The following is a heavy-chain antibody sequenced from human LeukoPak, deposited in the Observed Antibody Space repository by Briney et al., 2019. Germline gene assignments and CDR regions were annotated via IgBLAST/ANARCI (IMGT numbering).Heavy chain of an antibody. V-gene: IGHV3-15*07. J-gene: IGHJ4*02. CDR1: GFAVSCNY. CDR3: ITPLPYSAQ. CDR2: IKPKTDGETT. Sequence: GGSLRLSCAASGFAVSCNYMNWVRQAPGKGLEWVGRIKPKTDGETTEYAAPVKDRFSISRDDSKSMMYLQMNSLKTEDTAVYYCITPLPYSAQGGQGTLVTVSS. D-gene: IGHD2-21*01.